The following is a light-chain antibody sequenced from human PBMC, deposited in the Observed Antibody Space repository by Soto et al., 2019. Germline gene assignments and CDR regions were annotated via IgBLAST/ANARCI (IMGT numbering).Light chain of an antibody. CDR2: EVN. J-gene: IGLJ1*01. CDR1: SSDVGFFNY. V-gene: IGLV2-8*01. CDR3: SSFVDGTSYV. Sequence: TSSDVGFFNYVSWYQHHPGKVPKFLIYEVNKRPSGVPDRFSGSKSGNTASLTVSGLQPEDEAEYFCSSFVDGTSYVFGTGTKVTVL.